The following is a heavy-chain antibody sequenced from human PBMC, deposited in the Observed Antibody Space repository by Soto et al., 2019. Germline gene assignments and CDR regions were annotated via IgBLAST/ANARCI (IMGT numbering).Heavy chain of an antibody. CDR3: ARYCSSTSCYENAFDI. CDR2: ISSSGSTI. D-gene: IGHD2-2*01. J-gene: IGHJ3*02. Sequence: ESGGGLVKPGGSLRLSCAASGFTLSDYYMSWIRQAPGKGLEWVSYISSSGSTIYYADSVKGRFTISRDNAKNSLYLQMNSLRAEDTAVYYCARYCSSTSCYENAFDIWGQGTMVTVSS. V-gene: IGHV3-11*01. CDR1: GFTLSDYY.